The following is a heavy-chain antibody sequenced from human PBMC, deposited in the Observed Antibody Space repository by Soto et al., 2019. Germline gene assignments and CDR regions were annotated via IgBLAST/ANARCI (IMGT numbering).Heavy chain of an antibody. CDR3: ARVSPSSCGGGNCYRLDSYFDS. D-gene: IGHD2-21*01. V-gene: IGHV1-69*01. Sequence: QVQLVQSGAEVKKPGSSLKVSCKTSGVTFSTSGISWVRQGPGQGLEWMGGIIPLFGTPKYARKFQGRVSITADDSATTTDLELSGLSSDDTAIYYCARVSPSSCGGGNCYRLDSYFDSWGQGSQVVVSS. CDR1: GVTFSTSG. CDR2: IIPLFGTP. J-gene: IGHJ4*03.